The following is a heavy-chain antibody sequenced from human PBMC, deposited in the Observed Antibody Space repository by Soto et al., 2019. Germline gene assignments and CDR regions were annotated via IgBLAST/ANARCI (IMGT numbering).Heavy chain of an antibody. J-gene: IGHJ4*02. CDR2: IDPSDSYT. D-gene: IGHD2-2*01. CDR3: ARLVGPETPLDY. V-gene: IGHV5-10-1*01. CDR1: GYSFTSYW. Sequence: GESRKISCKGSGYSFTSYWISWVRQMPGKGLEWMGRIDPSDSYTNYSPSFQGHVTISADKSINTAYLQWSSLKASDTAMYYCARLVGPETPLDYWGQGTLVTVS.